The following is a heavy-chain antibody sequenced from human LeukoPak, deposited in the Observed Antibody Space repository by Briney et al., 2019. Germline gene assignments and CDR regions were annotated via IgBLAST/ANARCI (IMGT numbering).Heavy chain of an antibody. CDR3: AREVIPERNYYYGMDV. Sequence: ASVKVSCKASGYTFTSYYMHWVRQAPGQGLEWMGIINPSGGSTSYAQKFQGRVTMTRDTSTSTVYMELSSLRSEDTAVYYCAREVIPERNYYYGMDVWGQGTTVTVSS. V-gene: IGHV1-46*01. CDR2: INPSGGST. D-gene: IGHD2-21*01. CDR1: GYTFTSYY. J-gene: IGHJ6*02.